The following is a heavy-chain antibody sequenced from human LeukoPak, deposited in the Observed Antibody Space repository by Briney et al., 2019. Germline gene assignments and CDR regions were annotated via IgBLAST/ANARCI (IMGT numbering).Heavy chain of an antibody. CDR1: GYTFTTYY. CDR3: VREKDRGTYDY. J-gene: IGHJ4*01. V-gene: IGHV1-46*01. CDR2: FKPNTRTA. Sequence: ASVKVSCKASGYTFTTYYLHWVRQAPGQGLEWMGTFKPNTRTAHQGLGFRDRVSMTGDMSTSTVFIELNSLRSEDTAVYYCVREKDRGTYDYWGQGTLVTVST. D-gene: IGHD2-15*01.